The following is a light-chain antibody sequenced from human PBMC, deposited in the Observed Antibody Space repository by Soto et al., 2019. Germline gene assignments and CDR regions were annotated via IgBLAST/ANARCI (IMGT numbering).Light chain of an antibody. Sequence: QSVLTQPASVSGSPGQSITISCTGTSSDIGDYKYVSWYQQHPGKAPKLMIYDFSNRPSGFSNRFSGSKSGNTATLTISGLQGEDEAEYYCSSYTGGSTYVFGTGTKVTV. CDR1: SSDIGDYKY. CDR2: DFS. J-gene: IGLJ1*01. CDR3: SSYTGGSTYV. V-gene: IGLV2-14*01.